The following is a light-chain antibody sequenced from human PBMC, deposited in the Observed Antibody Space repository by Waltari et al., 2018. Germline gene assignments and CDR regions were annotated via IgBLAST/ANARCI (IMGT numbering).Light chain of an antibody. V-gene: IGLV2-14*03. J-gene: IGLJ2*01. CDR3: SSFTTGSTGL. CDR2: NVS. CDR1: SSDIGSFDL. Sequence: QSALAQPASVSGSPGQSITISCTGSSSDIGSFDLVSWYQQHPGRAPRLIIRNVSERPSGVPHRFSGSKSGNTDSLTISSLRSEDESLYFCSSFTTGSTGLFGGGTKLTVL.